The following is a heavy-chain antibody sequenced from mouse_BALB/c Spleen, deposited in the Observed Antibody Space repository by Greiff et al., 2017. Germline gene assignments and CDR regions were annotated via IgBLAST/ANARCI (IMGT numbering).Heavy chain of an antibody. V-gene: IGHV2-9*02. J-gene: IGHJ4*01. CDR2: IWAGGST. D-gene: IGHD6-1*01. CDR1: GFSLTSYG. Sequence: VQVVESGPGLVAPSQSLSITCTVSGFSLTSYGVHSVRQPPGKGLEWLGVIWAGGSTNYNSALMSRLSISKDNSKSQVFLKMNSLQTDDTAMYYCAREGGPLPSPMDYWGQGTSVTVSS. CDR3: AREGGPLPSPMDY.